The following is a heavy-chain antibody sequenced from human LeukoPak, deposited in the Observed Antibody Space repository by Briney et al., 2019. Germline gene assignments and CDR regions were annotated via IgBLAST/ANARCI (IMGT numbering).Heavy chain of an antibody. D-gene: IGHD3-22*01. J-gene: IGHJ3*02. CDR3: ARETRGTKYYYDSRAYAFDI. CDR2: IYYSGST. V-gene: IGHV4-59*01. Sequence: PSETLSLTCTVSGGSISSYYWSWIRQPPGKGLEWIGYIYYSGSTNYNPSLKSRVTISVDTSKNQFSLKLSSVTAADTAVYYCARETRGTKYYYDSRAYAFDIWGQGTMVTVSS. CDR1: GGSISSYY.